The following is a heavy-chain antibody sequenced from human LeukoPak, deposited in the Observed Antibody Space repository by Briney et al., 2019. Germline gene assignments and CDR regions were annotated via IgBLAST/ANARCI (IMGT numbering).Heavy chain of an antibody. V-gene: IGHV4-34*01. J-gene: IGHJ4*02. CDR3: ARGENYYDISGYDC. CDR1: GGSFSGYY. Sequence: PSETLSLTCAVYGGSFSGYYWYWIRQPPGKGLEWIGEINHSGTTNYNPSLKSRVTISVDTSKNQFSLKLSPVTAADTAVYYCARGENYYDISGYDCWGQGTLVTVSS. D-gene: IGHD3-22*01. CDR2: INHSGTT.